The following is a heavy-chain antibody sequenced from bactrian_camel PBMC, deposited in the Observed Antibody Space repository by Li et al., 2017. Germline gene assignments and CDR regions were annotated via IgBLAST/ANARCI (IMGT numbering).Heavy chain of an antibody. V-gene: IGHV3-2*01. Sequence: HVQLVESGGGLVQPGGSLRLSCAASGFTFSTYYMTWVRLTPGKGLEWVSNINGDAQNTAYRESVKGRFTISRDNANNIVYLHLTHLKIEDTAMYYCEKGSLRGQGTQVTV. CDR1: GFTFSTYY. J-gene: IGHJ4*01. CDR2: INGDAQNT. CDR3: EKGSL. D-gene: IGHD5*01.